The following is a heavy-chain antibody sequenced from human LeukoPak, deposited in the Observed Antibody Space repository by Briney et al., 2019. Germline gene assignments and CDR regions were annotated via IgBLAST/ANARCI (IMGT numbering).Heavy chain of an antibody. J-gene: IGHJ4*02. CDR3: ARDLDSGVASVDY. CDR1: GFTFSSYW. Sequence: PGGSLRLSRAASGFTFSSYWMSWVRQAPGKGLEWVANIKQDGSEKYYVDSVKGRFTISRDNAKNSLYLQMNSLRAEDTAVYYCARDLDSGVASVDYWGQGTLVTVSS. CDR2: IKQDGSEK. D-gene: IGHD5-12*01. V-gene: IGHV3-7*01.